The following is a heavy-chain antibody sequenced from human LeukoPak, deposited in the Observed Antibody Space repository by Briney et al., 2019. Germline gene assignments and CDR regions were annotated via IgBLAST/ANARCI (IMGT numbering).Heavy chain of an antibody. CDR1: GYTLTELS. CDR2: FDPEDGET. CDR3: ATESSSSWYGLNRNYFDY. J-gene: IGHJ4*02. D-gene: IGHD6-13*01. Sequence: ASVKVSWKVSGYTLTELSMHWVRQAPGKGLEWMGGFDPEDGETIYAQKFQGRVTMTEDTSTDTAYMELSSLRSEDTAVYYCATESSSSWYGLNRNYFDYWGQGTLVTVSS. V-gene: IGHV1-24*01.